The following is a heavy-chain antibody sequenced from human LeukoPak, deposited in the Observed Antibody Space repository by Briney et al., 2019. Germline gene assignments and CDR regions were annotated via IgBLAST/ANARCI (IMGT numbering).Heavy chain of an antibody. V-gene: IGHV3-48*01. Sequence: GGSLRLSCAASGFTFSSYRMNWLRQAPGKGLEWVSYISRDSGATYYADSVRGRFTISRDNAKNSLSLQMSSLRPEDTAIYFCARDHVWAFDIWGQGTMVTVSS. D-gene: IGHD2-21*01. CDR1: GFTFSSYR. CDR3: ARDHVWAFDI. J-gene: IGHJ3*02. CDR2: ISRDSGAT.